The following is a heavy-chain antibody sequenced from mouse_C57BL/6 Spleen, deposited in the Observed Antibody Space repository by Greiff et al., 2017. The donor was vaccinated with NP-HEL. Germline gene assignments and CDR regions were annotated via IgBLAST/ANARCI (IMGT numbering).Heavy chain of an antibody. CDR1: GYAFSSSW. CDR2: IYPGDGDT. J-gene: IGHJ2*01. D-gene: IGHD3-2*02. CDR3: ALLDSSGYLYYFDY. V-gene: IGHV1-82*01. Sequence: VQLQQSGPELVKPGASVKISCKASGYAFSSSWMNWVKQRPGKGLEWIGRIYPGDGDTNYNGKFKGKATLTADKSSSTAYMQLSSLTSEDSAVYFCALLDSSGYLYYFDYWGQGTTLTVSS.